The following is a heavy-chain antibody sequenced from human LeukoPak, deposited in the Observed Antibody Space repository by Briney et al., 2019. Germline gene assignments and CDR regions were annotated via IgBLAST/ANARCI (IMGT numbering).Heavy chain of an antibody. CDR1: GFTFTGYY. D-gene: IGHD4-11*01. CDR2: INANSGGT. Sequence: ASVKVSCKTSGFTFTGYYIHWVRQAPGQGLEWMGWINANSGGTNYAQQFQGWVTMTRDTSISTAYMELSRPRSDDTAMYYCARDSSTVTTPYFDFWGQGTLVTVSS. V-gene: IGHV1-2*04. CDR3: ARDSSTVTTPYFDF. J-gene: IGHJ4*02.